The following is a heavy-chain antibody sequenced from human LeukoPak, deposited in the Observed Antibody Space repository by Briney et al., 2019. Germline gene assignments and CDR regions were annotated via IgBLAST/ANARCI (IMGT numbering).Heavy chain of an antibody. Sequence: SVKVSCKASGGTFSSYAISWVRQARGQGLEWMGGIIPIFGTANYAQKFQGRVTITTDESTSTAYMELSSLRSEDTAVYYCARDNTELEDYYYNMDVWGKGTTVTVSS. D-gene: IGHD5-18*01. V-gene: IGHV1-69*05. J-gene: IGHJ6*03. CDR2: IIPIFGTA. CDR3: ARDNTELEDYYYNMDV. CDR1: GGTFSSYA.